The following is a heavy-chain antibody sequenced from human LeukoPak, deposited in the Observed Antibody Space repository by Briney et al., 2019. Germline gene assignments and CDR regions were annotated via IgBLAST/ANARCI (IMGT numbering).Heavy chain of an antibody. CDR1: EFTFSSYA. J-gene: IGHJ4*02. V-gene: IGHV3-23*01. CDR3: AKDRRIAVAGTTFDY. CDR2: ISGSGGST. Sequence: PGGSLRLSCAASEFTFSSYAMSWVRQAPGKGLEWVSAISGSGGSTYYADSVKGRFTISRDNSKNTLYLQMNSLRAEDTAVYYCAKDRRIAVAGTTFDYWGQGTLVTVSS. D-gene: IGHD6-19*01.